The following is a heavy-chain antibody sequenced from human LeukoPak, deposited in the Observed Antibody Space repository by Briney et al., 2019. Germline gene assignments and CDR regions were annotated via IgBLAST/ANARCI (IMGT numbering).Heavy chain of an antibody. J-gene: IGHJ4*02. Sequence: ASVKVSCKASGYTFINYTMHWVRQAPGQRLEWMGWINAGNRNTKYSQKFQGRDTITRDTSATIAYMELSSLRSEDTAVYYCARSARSEAADYWGQGTLVTVSS. CDR3: ARSARSEAADY. CDR2: INAGNRNT. CDR1: GYTFINYT. V-gene: IGHV1-3*01.